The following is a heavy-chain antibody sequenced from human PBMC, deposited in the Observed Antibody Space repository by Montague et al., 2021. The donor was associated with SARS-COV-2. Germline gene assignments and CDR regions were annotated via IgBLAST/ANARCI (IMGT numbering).Heavy chain of an antibody. CDR2: LSKDGDST. CDR3: ARDPPGSIRDTFDI. D-gene: IGHD6-13*01. V-gene: IGHV3-74*01. Sequence: SLRLSCAASGFTLSSYWMRWVRQVPGEGLLWVSRLSKDGDSTAYADSVKGRFTISRDNAKNTLYLQMNSLRAEDTAVYYCARDPPGSIRDTFDIWGLGTMVTVSS. J-gene: IGHJ3*02. CDR1: GFTLSSYW.